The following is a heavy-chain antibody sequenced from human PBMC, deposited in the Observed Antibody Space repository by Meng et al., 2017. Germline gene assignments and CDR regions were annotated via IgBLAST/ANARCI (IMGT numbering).Heavy chain of an antibody. CDR1: GGSISSRNW. Sequence: VQLEESGAGMVKPSRTLSLTCAVSGGSISSRNWWSWVRQPPGKGLEWIGEIYHSGSTNYNPSLKSRVTISVDKSKNQFSLKLSSVTAADTAVYYCARFLYYYDSSGYAEDWGQGTLVTVSS. CDR2: IYHSGST. D-gene: IGHD3-22*01. J-gene: IGHJ4*02. CDR3: ARFLYYYDSSGYAED. V-gene: IGHV4-4*02.